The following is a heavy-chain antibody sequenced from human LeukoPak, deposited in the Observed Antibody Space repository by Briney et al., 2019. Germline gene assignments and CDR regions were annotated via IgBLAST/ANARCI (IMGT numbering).Heavy chain of an antibody. J-gene: IGHJ5*02. CDR1: GFTFSDYY. CDR2: ISSRGSTI. Sequence: PGGSLRLSCAVSGFTFSDYYMSWIRQAPGKGLEWVSYISSRGSTIHNADSVKGRFTISRDNAKNSLYLQMNSLRAEDTGVYYWARGGSSSWFFGPWGQGTLVTVSS. V-gene: IGHV3-11*01. D-gene: IGHD6-13*01. CDR3: ARGGSSSWFFGP.